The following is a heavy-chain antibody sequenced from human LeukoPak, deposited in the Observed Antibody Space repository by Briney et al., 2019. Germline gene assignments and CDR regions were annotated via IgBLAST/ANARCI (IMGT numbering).Heavy chain of an antibody. CDR1: GGAISGHY. Sequence: SETLSLTCSPSGGAISGHYWTWIRQPPGKGLEWIGQIHYSGRPDYNPSLKSRITLSVDTSKNQISLKLSSVTAADTAVYYCARFGVDYDMDVWGQGTTVTVSS. D-gene: IGHD3-3*01. V-gene: IGHV4-59*11. CDR2: IHYSGRP. CDR3: ARFGVDYDMDV. J-gene: IGHJ6*02.